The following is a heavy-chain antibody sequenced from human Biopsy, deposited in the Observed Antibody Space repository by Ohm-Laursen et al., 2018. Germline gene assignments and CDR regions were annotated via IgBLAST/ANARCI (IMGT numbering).Heavy chain of an antibody. V-gene: IGHV1-2*02. D-gene: IGHD6-19*01. J-gene: IGHJ4*02. CDR2: ITPKSGGT. CDR3: ALQSVAQMKNFDY. Sequence: ASVKVSCKASGFSFTGYYIHWVRQAPGQGPEWMGWITPKSGGTNYAQKFQGNITMTKNTSMSKACMEMSRLRSDDTAVYYCALQSVAQMKNFDYWGQGTLVTVSS. CDR1: GFSFTGYY.